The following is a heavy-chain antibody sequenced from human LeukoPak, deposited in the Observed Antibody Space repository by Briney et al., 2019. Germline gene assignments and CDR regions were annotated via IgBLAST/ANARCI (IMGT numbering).Heavy chain of an antibody. CDR2: IYYSGST. V-gene: IGHV4-39*01. CDR3: ARPPYYYDSSGYYH. CDR1: GGSISSSSHY. D-gene: IGHD3-22*01. J-gene: IGHJ5*02. Sequence: SETLSLTCTVSGGSISSSSHYWGWIRQPPGKGLEWIGSIYYSGSTYYNPSLKSRVTISVDTSKNQFSLKLSSVTAADTAVYYCARPPYYYDSSGYYHWGQGTLVTVSS.